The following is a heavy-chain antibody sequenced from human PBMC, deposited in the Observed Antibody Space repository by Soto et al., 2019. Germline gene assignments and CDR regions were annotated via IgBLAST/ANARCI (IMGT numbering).Heavy chain of an antibody. CDR1: GGSFSGYY. CDR2: INHSGST. D-gene: IGHD2-21*01. V-gene: IGHV4-34*01. Sequence: SETLSLTCAVYGGSFSGYYWSWIRQPPGKGLEWIGEINHSGSTNYNPSLKSRVTISVDTSKNQFSLKLSSVTAADTAVYYCARVRPPHRYFDYWGQGTLVTVSS. J-gene: IGHJ4*02. CDR3: ARVRPPHRYFDY.